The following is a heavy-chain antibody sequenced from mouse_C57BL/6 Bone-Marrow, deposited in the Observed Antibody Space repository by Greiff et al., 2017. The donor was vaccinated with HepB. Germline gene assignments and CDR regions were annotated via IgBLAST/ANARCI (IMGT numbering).Heavy chain of an antibody. CDR1: GYAFSSYW. CDR3: ARVGAYYYGSSYGGFFDY. V-gene: IGHV1-80*01. D-gene: IGHD1-1*01. Sequence: VQLVESGAELVKPGASVKISCKASGYAFSSYWMNWVKQRPGKGLEWIGQIYPGDGDTNYNGKFKGKATLTADKSSSTAYMQLSSLTSEDSAVYFCARVGAYYYGSSYGGFFDYWGQGTTLTVSS. CDR2: IYPGDGDT. J-gene: IGHJ2*01.